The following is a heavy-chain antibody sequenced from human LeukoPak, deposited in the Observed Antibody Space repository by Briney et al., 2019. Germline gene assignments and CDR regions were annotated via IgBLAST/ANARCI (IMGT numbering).Heavy chain of an antibody. D-gene: IGHD1-26*01. V-gene: IGHV1-2*02. Sequence: ASVRVSCKASGYIFIDYYIHWMRQAPGQGLEWMGWLNPNSGGTNYPQQFQGRVTMTRDTSISTAYMELSRLRSDDTAVYYCARDRSWVVGAAGYNAFDIWGQGTMVTVSS. CDR3: ARDRSWVVGAAGYNAFDI. CDR1: GYIFIDYY. CDR2: LNPNSGGT. J-gene: IGHJ3*02.